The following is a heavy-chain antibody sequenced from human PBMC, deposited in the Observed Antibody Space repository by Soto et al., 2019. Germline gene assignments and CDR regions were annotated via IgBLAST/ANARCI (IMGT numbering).Heavy chain of an antibody. V-gene: IGHV4-39*01. Sequence: SETLPLTCTFSDCSSSTSSYYLGWIRQSPGKGLEWIGTIFHTGRTYYNPSLESRVSLSVDTSKNQFSLHLTSVSAADTAVYYCTRHHPHHYDSSGYFDYWGQGTLVTVSS. CDR1: DCSSSTSSYY. J-gene: IGHJ4*02. CDR3: TRHHPHHYDSSGYFDY. CDR2: IFHTGRT. D-gene: IGHD3-22*01.